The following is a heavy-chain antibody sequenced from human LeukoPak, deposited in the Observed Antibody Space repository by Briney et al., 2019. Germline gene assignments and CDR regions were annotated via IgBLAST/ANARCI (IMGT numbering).Heavy chain of an antibody. D-gene: IGHD6-6*01. Sequence: GGSLRLSCAASGFTFGSYWMSWVRQAPGKGLEWVTNIKQDGSEKYYVDSVKGRFTISRDNAKNSLYLQMNSLRAEDTAVYYCARDRGQLAPTGYWGQGTLVTVSS. CDR1: GFTFGSYW. V-gene: IGHV3-7*01. CDR2: IKQDGSEK. J-gene: IGHJ4*02. CDR3: ARDRGQLAPTGY.